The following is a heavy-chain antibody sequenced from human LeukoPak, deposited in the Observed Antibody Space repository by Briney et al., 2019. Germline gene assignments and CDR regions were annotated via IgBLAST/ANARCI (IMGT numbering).Heavy chain of an antibody. D-gene: IGHD2-8*01. CDR1: GYSITSGYY. CDR2: IFHSGST. CDR3: ARQMVSGPDGFDI. J-gene: IGHJ3*02. Sequence: SETLSLTCSVSGYSITSGYYWGWIRQPPGEGLEWIGSIFHSGSTYNNPSLRSRVTISVDTSKNQFSLRLTSVTAADTAVYYCARQMVSGPDGFDIWGQGTMVTVSS. V-gene: IGHV4-38-2*02.